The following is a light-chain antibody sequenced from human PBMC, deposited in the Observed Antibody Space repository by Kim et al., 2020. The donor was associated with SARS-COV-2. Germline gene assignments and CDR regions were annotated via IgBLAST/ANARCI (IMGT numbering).Light chain of an antibody. Sequence: EIVMTQSPATLSVSPGERATLSCRASQSVSSNLAWYQQKPGQAPRLLIYGAYTRATGIPARFSGSGSGTEFTLTISSLQSEDFAVYYCQQYNNWPPHTFGQGTKLEI. CDR2: GAY. CDR1: QSVSSN. V-gene: IGKV3-15*01. CDR3: QQYNNWPPHT. J-gene: IGKJ2*01.